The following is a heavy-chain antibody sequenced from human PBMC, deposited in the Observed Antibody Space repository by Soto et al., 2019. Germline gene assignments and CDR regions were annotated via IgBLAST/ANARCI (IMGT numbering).Heavy chain of an antibody. J-gene: IGHJ4*02. CDR3: ATGVSVDY. D-gene: IGHD3-22*01. CDR2: IGTEDGET. CDR1: GYTFTSYG. Sequence: ASVKVSCKASGYTFTSYGISWVRQAPGQGLEWMGCIGTEDGETNYAQNFQGRVTMTEDTSTDTAYMELSGLRSEDTAVYYCATGVSVDYWGQGTLVTVSS. V-gene: IGHV1-18*01.